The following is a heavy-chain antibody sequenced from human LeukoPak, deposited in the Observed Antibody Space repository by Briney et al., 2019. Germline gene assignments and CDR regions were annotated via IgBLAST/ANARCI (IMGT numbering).Heavy chain of an antibody. D-gene: IGHD5-24*01. Sequence: ASVEVSCKASGYTFTSYYMHWVRQAPGQGLEWMGIINPSGGSTSYAQKFQGRVTMTRDTSTSTVYMDLSSLRSEDTAVYYCARPGGWLQSDYFDYWGQGTLATVSS. V-gene: IGHV1-46*01. CDR2: INPSGGST. CDR1: GYTFTSYY. J-gene: IGHJ4*02. CDR3: ARPGGWLQSDYFDY.